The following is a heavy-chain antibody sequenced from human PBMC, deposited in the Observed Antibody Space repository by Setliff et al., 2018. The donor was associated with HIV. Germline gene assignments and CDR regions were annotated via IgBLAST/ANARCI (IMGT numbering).Heavy chain of an antibody. V-gene: IGHV4-30-2*03. CDR1: GGSISSGGYS. CDR3: ARHVDGSGRVDY. CDR2: IYHTGNT. Sequence: SETLSLTCAVSGGSISSGGYSWSWIRQSPGKGLEWIGYIYHTGNTYDNPSLKSRVTISVDTPKNQFSLKLTSVTAADTAVYYCARHVDGSGRVDYWGRGTLVTVSS. D-gene: IGHD6-19*01. J-gene: IGHJ4*02.